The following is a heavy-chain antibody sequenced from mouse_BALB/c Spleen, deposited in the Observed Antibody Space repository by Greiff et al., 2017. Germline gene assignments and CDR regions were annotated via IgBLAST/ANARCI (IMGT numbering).Heavy chain of an antibody. V-gene: IGHV5-6-3*01. J-gene: IGHJ2*01. D-gene: IGHD2-14*01. CDR2: INSNGGST. Sequence: EVKLMESGGGLVQPGGSLKLSCAASGFTFSSYGMSWVRQTPDKRLELVATINSNGGSTYYPDSVKGRFTISRDNAKNTLYLQMSSLKSEDTAMYYCARDDRYDAFDYWGQGTTLTVSS. CDR3: ARDDRYDAFDY. CDR1: GFTFSSYG.